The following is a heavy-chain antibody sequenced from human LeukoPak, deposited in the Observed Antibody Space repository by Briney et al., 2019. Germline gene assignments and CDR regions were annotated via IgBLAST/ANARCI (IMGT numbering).Heavy chain of an antibody. D-gene: IGHD2-2*01. J-gene: IGHJ4*02. V-gene: IGHV3-30-3*01. CDR2: ISYDGSNK. CDR1: GFTFSSYA. CDR3: ARRLSTDFDC. Sequence: GGSLRLSCAASGFTFSSYAMHWVRQAPGEGLEWVAVISYDGSNKYYADSVKGRFTISRDNAKNSLSLQMNSLRAEDTALYYCARRLSTDFDCWGQGTLVTVSS.